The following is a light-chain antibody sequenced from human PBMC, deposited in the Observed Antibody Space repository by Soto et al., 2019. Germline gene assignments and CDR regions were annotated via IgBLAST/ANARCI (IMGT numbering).Light chain of an antibody. J-gene: IGLJ2*01. CDR3: QSYDSSLSAVV. V-gene: IGLV1-40*01. CDR2: GNS. CDR1: RSNIGAGYD. Sequence: QSVLTQPPSVSGAPGQRVTISCTGRRSNIGAGYDAHWYQQLPGTAPKLLIYGNSHRPPGVPDRFSGSKSGTSASLAITGLQAEDEADYYCQSYDSSLSAVVFGGGTKVTVL.